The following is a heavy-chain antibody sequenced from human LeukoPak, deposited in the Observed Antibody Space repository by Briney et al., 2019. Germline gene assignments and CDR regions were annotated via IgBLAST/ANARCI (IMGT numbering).Heavy chain of an antibody. J-gene: IGHJ1*01. CDR3: ATDGGNSVYFQH. CDR2: INSGGST. CDR1: GFTVSSNY. D-gene: IGHD4-23*01. Sequence: GGSLRLSCAASGFTVSSNYMSWVRQAPGKGLEWVSVINSGGSTNYADSVKGRFTISRDNSKNTLYLQMNSLRAEDTAVYYCATDGGNSVYFQHWGQGTLVTVSS. V-gene: IGHV3-53*01.